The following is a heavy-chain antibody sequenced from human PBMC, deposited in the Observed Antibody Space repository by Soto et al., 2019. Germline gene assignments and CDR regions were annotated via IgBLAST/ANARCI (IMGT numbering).Heavy chain of an antibody. CDR3: ARRGSGVTRGLHY. Sequence: EVQLVESGGGLVQPGGSLRLSCAASGFTFSSYWMNWVRQAPGKGLVWISRINTDGSSTSYVDSVQGRFTISRDNGKNTLFLQMNSLRGEDTAVYYCARRGSGVTRGLHYWGQGTLVTVSS. V-gene: IGHV3-74*01. J-gene: IGHJ4*02. CDR2: INTDGSST. CDR1: GFTFSSYW. D-gene: IGHD2-15*01.